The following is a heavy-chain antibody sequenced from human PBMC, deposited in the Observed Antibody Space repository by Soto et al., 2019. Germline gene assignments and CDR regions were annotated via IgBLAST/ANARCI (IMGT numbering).Heavy chain of an antibody. J-gene: IGHJ3*02. CDR1: GFTVSSNY. Sequence: GGSLRLSCAASGFTVSSNYMSWVRQAPGKGLEWVSVIYSGGSTYYADSVKGRFTISRDNSKNTLYLQMNSLRAEDTAVYYCAREIIAARPFGAFDIWGQGTMVTVSS. D-gene: IGHD6-6*01. CDR3: AREIIAARPFGAFDI. CDR2: IYSGGST. V-gene: IGHV3-66*01.